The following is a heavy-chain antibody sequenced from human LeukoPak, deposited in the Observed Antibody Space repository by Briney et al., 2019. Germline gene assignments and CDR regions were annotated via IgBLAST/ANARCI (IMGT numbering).Heavy chain of an antibody. CDR1: GYTLTDYH. J-gene: IGHJ4*02. V-gene: IGHV1-2*02. Sequence: GASVMVSCKASGYTLTDYHLHWLRQAPGQELEWMGWIHPNTGGTNYAQKFQGRVTMTRDTSISTAYMELSRLGSDDTAVYYCARGRRGYCSGGSCLFDYWGQGTLVTVSS. CDR3: ARGRRGYCSGGSCLFDY. D-gene: IGHD2-15*01. CDR2: IHPNTGGT.